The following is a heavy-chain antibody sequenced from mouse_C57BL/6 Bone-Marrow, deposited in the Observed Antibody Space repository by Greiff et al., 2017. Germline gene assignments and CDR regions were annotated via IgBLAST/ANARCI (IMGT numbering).Heavy chain of an antibody. CDR1: GFTFSSYG. D-gene: IGHD1-1*01. CDR3: ARQLRELLAMDY. Sequence: VQLQQSGGDLVKPGGSLKLSCAASGFTFSSYGMSWVRQTPDKRLEWVATISSGGSYTYYPDSVKGRFTISRDNSKNTLYLQMSSLKSEDTAMYYCARQLRELLAMDYWGQGTSVTVSS. J-gene: IGHJ4*01. V-gene: IGHV5-6*01. CDR2: ISSGGSYT.